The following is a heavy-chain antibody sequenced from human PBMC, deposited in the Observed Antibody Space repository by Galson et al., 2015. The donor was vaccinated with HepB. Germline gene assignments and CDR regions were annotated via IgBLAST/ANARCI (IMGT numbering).Heavy chain of an antibody. V-gene: IGHV1-3*01. CDR1: GYTFTDYA. Sequence: SVKVSCKASGYTFTDYATHWVRQAPGQRPECMGWINGRNGNTKYSQKFQGRVTITRDTSASTAYMELSGLRSEDTAVYYCAREAYYDSSGSSFDYWGQGTLVTVSS. D-gene: IGHD3-22*01. CDR3: AREAYYDSSGSSFDY. J-gene: IGHJ4*02. CDR2: INGRNGNT.